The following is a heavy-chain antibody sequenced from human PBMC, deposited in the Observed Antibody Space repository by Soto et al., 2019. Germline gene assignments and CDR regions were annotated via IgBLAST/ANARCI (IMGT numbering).Heavy chain of an antibody. J-gene: IGHJ4*02. CDR3: ARGSRALLHGDY. Sequence: GGSLRLSCAASGFTFSDFYMFWIRQAPGKGLEWLSYISPHSDTIYYADSIKGRFTISRDNAKNSLFLQMNSLRGEDTAIYYCARGSRALLHGDYWGQGTLVTVSS. CDR2: ISPHSDTI. CDR1: GFTFSDFY. V-gene: IGHV3-11*01. D-gene: IGHD1-26*01.